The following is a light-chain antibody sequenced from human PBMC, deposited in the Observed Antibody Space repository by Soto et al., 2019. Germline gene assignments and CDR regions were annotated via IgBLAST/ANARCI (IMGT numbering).Light chain of an antibody. V-gene: IGLV2-11*01. CDR2: DVS. CDR1: GSDVGGYNY. J-gene: IGLJ2*01. CDR3: CSYAGSYNVV. Sequence: QSALTQPRSVSGSPGQSVTISCTGTGSDVGGYNYVSWYQQHPGKAPKLMIYDVSKRPSGVPDRFSGSKSGNTASLTISGLQAEDEADYYCCSYAGSYNVVFGGGTKVTVL.